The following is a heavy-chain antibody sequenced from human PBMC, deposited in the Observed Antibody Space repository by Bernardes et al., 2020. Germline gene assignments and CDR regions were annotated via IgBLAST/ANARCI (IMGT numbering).Heavy chain of an antibody. D-gene: IGHD6-13*01. CDR1: GFTFSNFW. J-gene: IGHJ5*02. Sequence: GGSLRLSCAASGFTFSNFWMSWVRQAPGKGLEWVANIKQDGSETYYVDSVKGRFTISRDNAKNSLYLQMNSLRDEDTAVYDCARGTYSSSWYGSHNWFDPWGQGTLVTVSS. V-gene: IGHV3-7*01. CDR2: IKQDGSET. CDR3: ARGTYSSSWYGSHNWFDP.